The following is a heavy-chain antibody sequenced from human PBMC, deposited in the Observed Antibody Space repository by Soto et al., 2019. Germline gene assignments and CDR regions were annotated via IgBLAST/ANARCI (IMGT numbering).Heavy chain of an antibody. CDR3: AAETKSYSYGMES. CDR1: GLTFSSSA. V-gene: IGHV3-30*03. J-gene: IGHJ6*02. D-gene: IGHD2-21*01. CDR2: ISYDGSNK. Sequence: QVQLVESGGGVVQPGRSLRLSCAASGLTFSSSAMHWVRQAPGKGLEWVALISYDGSNKYYVDSVKGRFTISRDNSKNPLNLQIKTLRKKNTAFYYCAAETKSYSYGMESGAKGPRSPSP.